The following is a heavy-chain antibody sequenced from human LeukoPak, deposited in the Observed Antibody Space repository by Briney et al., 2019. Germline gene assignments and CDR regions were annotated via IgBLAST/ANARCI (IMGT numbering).Heavy chain of an antibody. V-gene: IGHV4-34*01. CDR1: GGSFSGYY. Sequence: SETLSLTCAVYGGSFSGYYWSWIRQPPGKGLEWIGEINHSGSTNYNPSLKSRVTISVDTSKNQFSLKLSSVTAADTAVYYCARGRPIAGYHYYYGMDVWGQGTTVTVSS. CDR3: ARGRPIAGYHYYYGMDV. D-gene: IGHD6-13*01. J-gene: IGHJ6*02. CDR2: INHSGST.